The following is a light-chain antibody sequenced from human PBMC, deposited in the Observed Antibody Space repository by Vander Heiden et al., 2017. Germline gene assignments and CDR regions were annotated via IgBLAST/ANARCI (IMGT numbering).Light chain of an antibody. CDR2: GND. CDR1: SSNIGARFD. CDR3: QSYDTRLSGWV. V-gene: IGLV1-40*01. Sequence: QSVLTQPPSVAGAPGQRVTISCTGSSSNIGARFDVHWYQQLPVTTPKLVIYGNDNRPSGVPDRFSGSKSGSSASLAITGLQHDDEADYYCQSYDTRLSGWVFGGGTKLTVL. J-gene: IGLJ3*02.